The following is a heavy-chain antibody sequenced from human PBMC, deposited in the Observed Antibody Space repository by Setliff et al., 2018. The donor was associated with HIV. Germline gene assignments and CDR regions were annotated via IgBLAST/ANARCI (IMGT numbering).Heavy chain of an antibody. V-gene: IGHV4-38-2*01. D-gene: IGHD5-12*01. Sequence: PSETLSLTCAVSGYSISSGCYWGWIRQPPGKGLEWIGSMYHTGSTYYSPSLNSRFTISVDTSKNQFSLKLRSVTAAGTAVYYCARQPLYNDYDWRSYYFDYWGQGSLVTVSS. CDR3: ARQPLYNDYDWRSYYFDY. J-gene: IGHJ4*02. CDR2: MYHTGST. CDR1: GYSISSGCY.